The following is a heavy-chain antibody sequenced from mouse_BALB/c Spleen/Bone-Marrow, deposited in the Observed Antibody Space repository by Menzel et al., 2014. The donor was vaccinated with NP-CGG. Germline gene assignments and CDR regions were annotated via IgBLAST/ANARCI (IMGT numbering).Heavy chain of an antibody. J-gene: IGHJ3*01. V-gene: IGHV5-6-3*01. Sequence: VQLQQSGGGLVQPGGSLKLSCAASGFTFSSYGMSWVRQTPDKRLELVATINSNGGSTYYPDSVKGRFTISRDNAKNTLYLQMSSLKSEDTAMYYCARDPLYYYAWGQGTLVTVSA. CDR2: INSNGGST. CDR3: ARDPLYYYA. D-gene: IGHD1-1*01. CDR1: GFTFSSYG.